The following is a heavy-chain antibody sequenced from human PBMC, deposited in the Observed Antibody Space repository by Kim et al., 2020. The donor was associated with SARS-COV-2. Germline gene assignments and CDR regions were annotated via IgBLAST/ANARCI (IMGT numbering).Heavy chain of an antibody. CDR2: IYYSGST. Sequence: SETLSLTCTVSGGSVSSGSYYWSWIRQPPGKGLEWIGYIYYSGSTNYNPSLKSRVTISVDTSKNQFSLKLSSVTAADTAVYYCARGGLRFLDVWLDYWGQGTLVTVSS. CDR3: ARGGLRFLDVWLDY. D-gene: IGHD3-3*01. CDR1: GGSVSSGSYY. V-gene: IGHV4-61*01. J-gene: IGHJ4*02.